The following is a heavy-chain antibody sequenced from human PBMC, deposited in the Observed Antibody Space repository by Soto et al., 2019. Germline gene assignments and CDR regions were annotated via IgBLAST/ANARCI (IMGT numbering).Heavy chain of an antibody. D-gene: IGHD3-10*01. CDR3: ARGDPLLWFGEKVYYGMDV. Sequence: SETLSLTCTVSGGSISSGGYCWDWIRQPPGKGLEWIGSIYYSETYFNPSLKSRLTISVGTSKNQFSLKLSSVTAADTAVYYCARGDPLLWFGEKVYYGMDVWGQGTTVTVSS. J-gene: IGHJ6*02. CDR2: IYYSET. CDR1: GGSISSGGYC. V-gene: IGHV4-39*07.